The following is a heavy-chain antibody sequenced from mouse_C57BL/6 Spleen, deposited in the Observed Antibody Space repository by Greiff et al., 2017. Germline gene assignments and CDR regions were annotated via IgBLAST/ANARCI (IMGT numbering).Heavy chain of an antibody. Sequence: EVKLVESGGGLVQPGGSMKLSCAVSGFSFSDAWLDWFRQSPEKGLEWVAEFRNKANNHATYYAESVKGRFAISRDDSKSSVYLQMNSLRAIDTGIYYCTSLWVDYWGKGTTLTVSS. CDR2: FRNKANNHAT. V-gene: IGHV6-6*01. CDR3: TSLWVDY. CDR1: GFSFSDAW. J-gene: IGHJ2*01.